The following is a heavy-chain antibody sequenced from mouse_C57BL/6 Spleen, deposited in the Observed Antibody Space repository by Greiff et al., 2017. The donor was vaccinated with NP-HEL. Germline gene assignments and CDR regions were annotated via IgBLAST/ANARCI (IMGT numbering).Heavy chain of an antibody. CDR1: GIDFSRYW. CDR2: IHPDSSTI. Sequence: EVKLQESGGGLVQPGGSLKLSCAASGIDFSRYWMSWVRRAPGHGLEWIGEIHPDSSTINYAPPLQVKFIISSDNAKNTLYLQMSKVRAEDTALYYWAGPNDGYYFHAMDDWGQGNSVTVSS. J-gene: IGHJ4*01. CDR3: AGPNDGYYFHAMDD. V-gene: IGHV4-1*01. D-gene: IGHD2-3*01.